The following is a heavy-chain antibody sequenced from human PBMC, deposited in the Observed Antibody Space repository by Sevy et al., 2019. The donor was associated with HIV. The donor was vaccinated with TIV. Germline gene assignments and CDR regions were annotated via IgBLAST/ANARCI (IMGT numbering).Heavy chain of an antibody. D-gene: IGHD3-22*01. J-gene: IGHJ3*02. V-gene: IGHV4-59*01. CDR3: ARVAYRSGYYYDSSGYYDAFDI. CDR2: IYYSGST. CDR1: GGSISSYY. Sequence: SETLSLTCTVSGGSISSYYWSWIRQPPGKGLEWIGYIYYSGSTNYNPSLKSRVTISVDTSKNQFSLKLSSVTAADTAVYYCARVAYRSGYYYDSSGYYDAFDIWGQGTMVTVSS.